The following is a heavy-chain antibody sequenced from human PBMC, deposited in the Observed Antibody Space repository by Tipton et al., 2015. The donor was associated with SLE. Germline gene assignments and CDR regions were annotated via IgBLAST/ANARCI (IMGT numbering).Heavy chain of an antibody. CDR3: ARANDSSAPGTFDI. CDR1: GGSISSGSYY. D-gene: IGHD3-22*01. V-gene: IGHV4-61*02. CDR2: IYTSGST. J-gene: IGHJ3*02. Sequence: TLSLTCTVSGGSISSGSYYWSWNRQPAGKGMEWIGRIYTSGSTNYNPSLKSRVTISVDTSKNQFSLKLSSVTAADTAVYYCARANDSSAPGTFDIWGQGTMVTVSS.